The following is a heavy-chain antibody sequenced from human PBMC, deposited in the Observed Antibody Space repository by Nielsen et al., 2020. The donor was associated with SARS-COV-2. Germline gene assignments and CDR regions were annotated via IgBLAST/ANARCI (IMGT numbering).Heavy chain of an antibody. V-gene: IGHV1-8*01. D-gene: IGHD3-10*01. CDR3: ARGMWFGEHQGAFDI. J-gene: IGHJ3*02. CDR1: GYTFTSYD. CDR2: MNPNSGNT. Sequence: ASVKVSCKASGYTFTSYDINWVRQATGQGLEWMGWMNPNSGNTNYAQKLQGRVTMTTDTSTSTAYMELRSLRSDDTAVYYCARGMWFGEHQGAFDIWGQGTMVTVSS.